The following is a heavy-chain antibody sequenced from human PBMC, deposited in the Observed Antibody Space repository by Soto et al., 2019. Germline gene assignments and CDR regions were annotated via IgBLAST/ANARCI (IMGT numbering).Heavy chain of an antibody. CDR2: IIPILGIA. CDR3: ASLGYCSSTSCPNDNWFDP. J-gene: IGHJ5*02. D-gene: IGHD2-2*01. Sequence: SVKVSCKASGGTFSSYTISWVRQAPGQGLEWMGRIIPILGIANYAQKFQGRVTITADKSTSTAYMELSSLRSEDTAVYYCASLGYCSSTSCPNDNWFDPWGQGTLVTVSS. CDR1: GGTFSSYT. V-gene: IGHV1-69*02.